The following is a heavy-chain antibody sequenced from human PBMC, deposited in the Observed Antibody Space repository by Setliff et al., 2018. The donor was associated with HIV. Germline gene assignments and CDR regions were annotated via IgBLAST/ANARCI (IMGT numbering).Heavy chain of an antibody. Sequence: NPSETLSLTCSVSGDSISNYFWTWIRQPAGKGLEWIGRINTRGNTNYNPSLKSRVTMSIDTSKNQFSLNLASVTAADTAVYYCARDDSVWGGNNWFETWGQGTLVTVS. J-gene: IGHJ5*02. CDR2: INTRGNT. D-gene: IGHD3-16*01. V-gene: IGHV4-4*07. CDR1: GDSISNYF. CDR3: ARDDSVWGGNNWFET.